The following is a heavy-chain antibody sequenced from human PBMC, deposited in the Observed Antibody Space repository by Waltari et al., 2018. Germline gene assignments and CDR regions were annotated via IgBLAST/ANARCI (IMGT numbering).Heavy chain of an antibody. D-gene: IGHD2-2*01. Sequence: EVQLVESGGGLVQPGRSLRLSCAASGFTFSSYWMTCVRQAPGKGPEWVANSEPDGAWTTCVGAVEGRFTTASDNAKKSLSLHMTGLSAKDSPVYYCAREKFVVPANSWFDPWGQGTLVTVSS. CDR3: AREKFVVPANSWFDP. CDR2: SEPDGAWT. J-gene: IGHJ5*02. V-gene: IGHV3-7*01. CDR1: GFTFSSYW.